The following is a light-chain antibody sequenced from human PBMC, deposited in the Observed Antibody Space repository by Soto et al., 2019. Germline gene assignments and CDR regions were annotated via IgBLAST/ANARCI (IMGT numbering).Light chain of an antibody. J-gene: IGLJ1*01. CDR2: DVS. V-gene: IGLV2-14*01. Sequence: QSVLTQPASVSGSPGQSITISCTGTSSDVGGYNYVSRYQQHPGKAPKLMIYDVSNRPSGVSNRFSGSKSGNTASLTISGLQAEDEADYYCSSYTSSTNYVFGTGTKVTVL. CDR1: SSDVGGYNY. CDR3: SSYTSSTNYV.